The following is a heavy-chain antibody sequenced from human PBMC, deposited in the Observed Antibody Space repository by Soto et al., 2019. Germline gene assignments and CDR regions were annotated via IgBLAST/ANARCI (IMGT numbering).Heavy chain of an antibody. V-gene: IGHV3-73*01. D-gene: IGHD3-16*01. Sequence: EVLLVESGGGLVQPGGSLKLSCEASGFVFKDSSIHWVRQASGKGLEWVGRIRDRAYNYATAYAASVKGRFTISRDDSNNKAYLQMDSLKTEDTAIYYCTRLIRAAHDYWGKGTLVTVSS. J-gene: IGHJ4*02. CDR3: TRLIRAAHDY. CDR2: IRDRAYNYAT. CDR1: GFVFKDSS.